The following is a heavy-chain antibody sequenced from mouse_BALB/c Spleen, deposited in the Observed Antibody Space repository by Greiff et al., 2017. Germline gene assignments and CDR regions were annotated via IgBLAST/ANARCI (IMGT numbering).Heavy chain of an antibody. CDR1: GYTFTSYV. J-gene: IGHJ4*01. Sequence: LQESGPELVKPGASVKMSCKASGYTFTSYVMHWVKQKPGQGLEWIGYINPYNDGTKYNEKFKGKATLTSDKSSSTAYMELSSLTSEDSAVYYCARSYRYDVGYYYAMDYWGQGTSVTVSS. CDR3: ARSYRYDVGYYYAMDY. CDR2: INPYNDGT. D-gene: IGHD2-14*01. V-gene: IGHV1-14*01.